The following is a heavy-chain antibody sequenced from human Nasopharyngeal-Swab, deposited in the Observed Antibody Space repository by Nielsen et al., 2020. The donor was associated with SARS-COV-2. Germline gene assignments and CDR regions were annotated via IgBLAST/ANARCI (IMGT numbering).Heavy chain of an antibody. J-gene: IGHJ6*02. CDR3: ARDGLDYDFWSAYFMDV. CDR2: INSDGSTI. Sequence: VRQMPGKGLVWVSRINSDGSTISYADSMKGRFTISRDNAKNTLYLQMNSLRAEDTAVYYCARDGLDYDFWSAYFMDVWGQGTTVTVSS. V-gene: IGHV3-74*01. D-gene: IGHD3-3*01.